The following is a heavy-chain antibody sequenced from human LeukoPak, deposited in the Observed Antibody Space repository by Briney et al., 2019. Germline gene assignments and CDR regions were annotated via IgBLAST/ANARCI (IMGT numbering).Heavy chain of an antibody. D-gene: IGHD7-27*01. CDR3: AKDGQKLGFYFYYYMDV. J-gene: IGHJ6*03. Sequence: PGGSLRLSCAASGFTFDHYATHWVRQAPGKGLEWVSGISRNSGSTVYADSVKGRFIISRDNAKNSLYLEMNSLRAEDTALYYCAKDGQKLGFYFYYYMDVWGTGTTVTVAS. CDR2: ISRNSGST. V-gene: IGHV3-9*01. CDR1: GFTFDHYA.